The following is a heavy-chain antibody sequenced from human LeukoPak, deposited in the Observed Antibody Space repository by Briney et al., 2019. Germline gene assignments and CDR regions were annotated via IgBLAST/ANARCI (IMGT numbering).Heavy chain of an antibody. D-gene: IGHD4-17*01. CDR1: GFTFSSYW. J-gene: IGHJ4*02. CDR3: ARVAVTTVTDY. CDR2: INSDGSST. V-gene: IGHV3-74*01. Sequence: GRSLRLSCAASGFTFSSYWMHWVRQAPGKGLVWVSRINSDGSSTSYADSVKGRFTISRDNAKNTLYLQMNSLRAEDTAVYYCARVAVTTVTDYWGQGTLVTVSS.